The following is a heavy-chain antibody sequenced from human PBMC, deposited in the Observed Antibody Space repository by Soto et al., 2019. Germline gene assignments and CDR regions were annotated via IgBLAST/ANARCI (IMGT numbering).Heavy chain of an antibody. CDR3: ARAQGGSSCLEISYYYWYGMDV. CDR2: IIPISGTA. CDR1: GFTFSSYA. J-gene: IGHJ6*02. Sequence: QVQLVQSGAEVKQPGASVKLSCKASGFTFSSYAISWVRQAPGQGLEWMGGIIPISGTANYAEKFKGRVTITADESTSTAYMELSSIRSEDTAVYYCARAQGGSSCLEISYYYWYGMDVWGQGTTVTVSS. V-gene: IGHV1-69*01. D-gene: IGHD2-15*01.